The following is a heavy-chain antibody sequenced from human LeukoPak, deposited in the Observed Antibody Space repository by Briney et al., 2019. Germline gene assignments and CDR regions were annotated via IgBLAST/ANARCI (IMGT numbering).Heavy chain of an antibody. CDR2: INPNSGGT. Sequence: GASVKVSCKASGYTFYGYYLHWVRQAPGQGLEWMGWINPNSGGTTYAQKFQGRVTMTRDTSISTAYMELTRLRSDDTAVYYCAREILSKYDFGDYAHRYFDYWGQGTLVTVSS. CDR3: AREILSKYDFGDYAHRYFDY. V-gene: IGHV1-2*02. J-gene: IGHJ4*02. CDR1: GYTFYGYY. D-gene: IGHD4-17*01.